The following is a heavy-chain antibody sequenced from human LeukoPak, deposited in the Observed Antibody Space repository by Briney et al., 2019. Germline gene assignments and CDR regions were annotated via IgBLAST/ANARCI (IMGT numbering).Heavy chain of an antibody. Sequence: PSETLSLTCTVSGGSISSSSHYWGWIRQPPGKGLEWIGRIYYSGSTYCNPSLKSRVNISVGTSKNQFSLKLSSVTAADTAVYYCARIVGPIYFDYWGQGTLVTVPS. CDR1: GGSISSSSHY. CDR2: IYYSGST. CDR3: ARIVGPIYFDY. D-gene: IGHD1-26*01. V-gene: IGHV4-39*01. J-gene: IGHJ4*02.